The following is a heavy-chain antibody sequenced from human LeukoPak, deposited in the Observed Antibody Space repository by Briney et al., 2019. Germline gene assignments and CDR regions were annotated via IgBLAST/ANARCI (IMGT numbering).Heavy chain of an antibody. V-gene: IGHV4-30-4*08. D-gene: IGHD1-26*01. CDR2: IYYSGST. J-gene: IGHJ5*02. CDR1: GGSISSGDYY. Sequence: SETLSLACTVSGGSISSGDYYWSWIRQPPGKGLKWIGYIYYSGSTYYNPSLKSRVTISVDTSKDQFSLKLSSVTAADTAVYYCPRVRVGAHWFDPWGQGTLVTVSS. CDR3: PRVRVGAHWFDP.